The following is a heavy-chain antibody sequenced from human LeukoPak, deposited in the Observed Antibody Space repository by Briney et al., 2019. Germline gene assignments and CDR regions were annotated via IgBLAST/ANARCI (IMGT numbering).Heavy chain of an antibody. CDR1: GGSISNYY. J-gene: IGHJ4*02. Sequence: SETLSLTCTVSGGSISNYYWNWIRQPPGKGLEWIGYIYYTGSTNYNPSLKSRVIMSVDTSKNQFSLNLRSVTPEDTAVYYCARNLIPEQLVLNFWGQGTLVTVSS. D-gene: IGHD6-13*01. CDR3: ARNLIPEQLVLNF. V-gene: IGHV4-59*01. CDR2: IYYTGST.